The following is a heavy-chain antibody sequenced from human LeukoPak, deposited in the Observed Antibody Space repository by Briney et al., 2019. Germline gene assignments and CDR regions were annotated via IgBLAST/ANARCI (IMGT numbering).Heavy chain of an antibody. D-gene: IGHD6-19*01. CDR3: ARLSIAVAGDWVN. CDR2: IIPIFGTA. Sequence: GASVKVSCKASGGTFSSYAISWVRQAPGQGLEWMGGIIPIFGTANYAQKFQGRVTITADGSTSTAYMELSSLRSEDTAVYYCARLSIAVAGDWVNWGQGTLVTVSS. J-gene: IGHJ4*02. V-gene: IGHV1-69*13. CDR1: GGTFSSYA.